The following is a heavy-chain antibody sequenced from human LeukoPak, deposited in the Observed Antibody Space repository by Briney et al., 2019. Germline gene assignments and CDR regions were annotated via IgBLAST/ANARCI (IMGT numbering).Heavy chain of an antibody. J-gene: IGHJ4*02. CDR1: GGSMSPYH. V-gene: IGHV4-59*08. D-gene: IGHD6-19*01. Sequence: SETLSLTCTVSGGSMSPYHWGWIRQPPGKGPEWTGYIYYSGSTNYNPSLKSRVTISVDTSKNQFSLKLSSVTAADTAIYYCARAVSGRFDYCGQGTLVTVSS. CDR3: ARAVSGRFDY. CDR2: IYYSGST.